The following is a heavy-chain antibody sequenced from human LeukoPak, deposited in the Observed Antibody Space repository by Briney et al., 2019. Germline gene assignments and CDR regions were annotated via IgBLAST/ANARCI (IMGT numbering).Heavy chain of an antibody. J-gene: IGHJ3*02. V-gene: IGHV3-48*03. CDR1: GFTFSSYE. Sequence: PGGSLRLSCAASGFTFSSYEMNWVRQAPGKGLEWVSYIRSSGSNINYADSVKGRFTISRDDAENSLYLQMNSLRAEDTAVYYCAKEILNRIWGRGTMVTVSS. D-gene: IGHD1-14*01. CDR2: IRSSGSNI. CDR3: AKEILNRI.